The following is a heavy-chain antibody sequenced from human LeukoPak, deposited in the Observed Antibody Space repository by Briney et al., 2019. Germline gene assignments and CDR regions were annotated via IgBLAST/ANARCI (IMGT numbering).Heavy chain of an antibody. V-gene: IGHV3-30-3*01. Sequence: GRSLRLSCAASGFTFSSYAMHWVRQAPGKGLEWVAVISYDGSNKYYADSVKGRFTISRGNSKNTLYLQMNSLRAEDTAVYYCARAIVVVTAIGYFQHWGQGTLVTVSS. CDR3: ARAIVVVTAIGYFQH. D-gene: IGHD2-21*02. CDR2: ISYDGSNK. J-gene: IGHJ1*01. CDR1: GFTFSSYA.